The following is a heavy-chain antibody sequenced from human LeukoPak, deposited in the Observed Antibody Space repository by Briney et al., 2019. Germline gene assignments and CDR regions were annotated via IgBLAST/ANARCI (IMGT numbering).Heavy chain of an antibody. CDR1: QFTFNLYG. Sequence: GGSLRLSCAASQFTFNLYGMHWVRQAPGKGLEWVAYIRYDGTKKYYSDSVKGRFTISRDNSKRTLYLEMNSLRPEDTAMYYCVKVRRLEVLLPPVPLDIWGQGTLVTVSS. CDR2: IRYDGTKK. CDR3: VKVRRLEVLLPPVPLDI. J-gene: IGHJ4*02. D-gene: IGHD3-10*01. V-gene: IGHV3-30*02.